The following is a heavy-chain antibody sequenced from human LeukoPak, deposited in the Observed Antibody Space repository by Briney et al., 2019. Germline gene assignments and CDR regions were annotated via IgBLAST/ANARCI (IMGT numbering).Heavy chain of an antibody. Sequence: PSETLSLTCAVYGGSFSGYYWSWIRQPPGKGLEWIGEINHSGSTNYNPSLKSRVTISVDTSKNQFSLKLSSVTAADTAVYYCARGLGIAAYWGQGTLVTVSS. CDR3: ARGLGIAAY. CDR2: INHSGST. D-gene: IGHD6-13*01. J-gene: IGHJ4*02. V-gene: IGHV4-34*01. CDR1: GGSFSGYY.